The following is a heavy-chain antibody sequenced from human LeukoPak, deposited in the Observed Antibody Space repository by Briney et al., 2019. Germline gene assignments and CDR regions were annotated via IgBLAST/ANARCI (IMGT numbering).Heavy chain of an antibody. CDR1: GYTFTGYY. CDR3: ARTLGSSCSSTSCYSGPLPFDP. D-gene: IGHD2-2*01. CDR2: INPNSGGT. Sequence: ASVKVSCKASGYTFTGYYMHWVRQAPGQGLEWMGWINPNSGGTNYAQKFQGRVTMTRDTSISTAYMELSRLRSDDTAVYYCARTLGSSCSSTSCYSGPLPFDPWGQGTLVTVYS. J-gene: IGHJ5*02. V-gene: IGHV1-2*02.